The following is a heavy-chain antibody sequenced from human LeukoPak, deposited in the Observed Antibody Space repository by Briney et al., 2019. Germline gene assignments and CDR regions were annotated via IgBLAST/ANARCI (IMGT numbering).Heavy chain of an antibody. D-gene: IGHD2-15*01. Sequence: SETLSLTCTVSGGFISSYYWSWIRQPPGKGLEWIGYIYYSGSTNYNPSLKSRVTISVDTSKNQFSLKLSSVTAADTAVYYCARGVDYCSGGSCYRHPYFDYWGQGTLVTVSS. CDR3: ARGVDYCSGGSCYRHPYFDY. CDR1: GGFISSYY. CDR2: IYYSGST. J-gene: IGHJ4*02. V-gene: IGHV4-59*01.